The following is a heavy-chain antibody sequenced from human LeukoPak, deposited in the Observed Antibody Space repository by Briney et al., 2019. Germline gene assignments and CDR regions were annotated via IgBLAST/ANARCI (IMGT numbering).Heavy chain of an antibody. CDR2: IYASGST. Sequence: PSETLSLTCTVSGGSISSYYWSWIRQPAGKGLEWIGRIYASGSTNYNPSLKSRVTISVDKSKNQGSLKVSSVTAADTAVYYCAKDRAAAGFYYMDVWGKGTTVTVSS. D-gene: IGHD3-9*01. J-gene: IGHJ6*03. V-gene: IGHV4-4*07. CDR1: GGSISSYY. CDR3: AKDRAAAGFYYMDV.